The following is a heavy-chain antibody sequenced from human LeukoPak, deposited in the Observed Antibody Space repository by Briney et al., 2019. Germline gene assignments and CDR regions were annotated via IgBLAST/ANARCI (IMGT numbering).Heavy chain of an antibody. V-gene: IGHV3-23*01. Sequence: PGGSLRLSCAASGFTFSSSAMSWVRQAPGKGLGWVSAIDGSGKSTYYADSVKGRFTISRDNSKNTLYLQLTSLRVEDTAVYYCAKVATWTYFDSWGQGTMVTVSS. CDR2: IDGSGKST. CDR1: GFTFSSSA. D-gene: IGHD3/OR15-3a*01. J-gene: IGHJ4*02. CDR3: AKVATWTYFDS.